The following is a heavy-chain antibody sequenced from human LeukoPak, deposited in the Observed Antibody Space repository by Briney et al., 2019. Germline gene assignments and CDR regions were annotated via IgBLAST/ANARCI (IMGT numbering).Heavy chain of an antibody. CDR3: ARSYYDSSGYYSRFDY. Sequence: PSETLSLTCTVSGGSISSHYWSWIRQPPGKGLEWIGYIYYSGSTNYNPSLKSRVTISVDTSKNQFSLKLSSVTAADTAVYYCARSYYDSSGYYSRFDYWGQGTLVTVSS. D-gene: IGHD3-22*01. V-gene: IGHV4-59*11. CDR1: GGSISSHY. CDR2: IYYSGST. J-gene: IGHJ4*02.